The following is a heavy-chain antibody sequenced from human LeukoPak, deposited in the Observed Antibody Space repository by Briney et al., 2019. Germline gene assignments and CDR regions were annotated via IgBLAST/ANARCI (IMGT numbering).Heavy chain of an antibody. CDR2: IKSDGST. CDR3: ARAPSEIGGYYPEYFRH. D-gene: IGHD3-22*01. Sequence: PGGSLRLSCVASGFTFSSYWMHWVRQAPGKGLVWVSRIKSDGSTNYADSVKGRFTISRDNAKNTVSLQMNSLRAEDTGVYFCARAPSEIGGYYPEYFRHWGQSTLVTVSS. J-gene: IGHJ1*01. V-gene: IGHV3-74*01. CDR1: GFTFSSYW.